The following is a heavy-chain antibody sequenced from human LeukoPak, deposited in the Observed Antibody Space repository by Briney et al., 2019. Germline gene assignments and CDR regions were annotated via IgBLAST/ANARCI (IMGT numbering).Heavy chain of an antibody. J-gene: IGHJ6*03. D-gene: IGHD6-6*01. Sequence: GGSLRLSCAASGFTFSSYWMSWVRQAPGKGLEWLANIKQDGSEKYYVDSVKGRFTISRDNAKNSLYLQMNSLRAEDTAVYYCARPKKFTRTRSSDYYYYYYMDVWGKGTTVTVSS. CDR1: GFTFSSYW. V-gene: IGHV3-7*01. CDR2: IKQDGSEK. CDR3: ARPKKFTRTRSSDYYYYYYMDV.